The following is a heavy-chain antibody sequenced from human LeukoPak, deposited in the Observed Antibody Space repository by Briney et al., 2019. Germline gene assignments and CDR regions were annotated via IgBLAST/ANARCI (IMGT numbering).Heavy chain of an antibody. J-gene: IGHJ4*01. CDR2: INPNSGGT. D-gene: IGHD3-3*01. CDR3: ASDGTSVFCSAYYPETNDY. Sequence: ASVKVSCKASGYTFTGYYMHWVRQAPGQGLEWMGWINPNSGGTNYAQKFQGRVTITRDTSISTAYMELSRLRADDTAVYYCASDGTSVFCSAYYPETNDYWGHRTPVT. V-gene: IGHV1-2*02. CDR1: GYTFTGYY.